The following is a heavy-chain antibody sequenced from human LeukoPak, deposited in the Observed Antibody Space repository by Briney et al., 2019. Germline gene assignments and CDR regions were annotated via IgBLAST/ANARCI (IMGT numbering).Heavy chain of an antibody. CDR2: ISSSSSYI. J-gene: IGHJ3*02. V-gene: IGHV3-21*01. CDR3: ARETYDSSGYYYVNAFDI. Sequence: GGSLRLSCAASGFTFSSYAMSWVRQAPGKGLEWVSSISSSSSYIYYADSVKGRFTISRDNAKNSLYLQMNSLRAEDTAVYYCARETYDSSGYYYVNAFDIWGQGTMVTVSS. D-gene: IGHD3-22*01. CDR1: GFTFSSYA.